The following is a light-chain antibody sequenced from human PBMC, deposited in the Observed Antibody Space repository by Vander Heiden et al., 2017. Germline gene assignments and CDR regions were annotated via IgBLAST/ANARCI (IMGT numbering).Light chain of an antibody. J-gene: IGKJ5*01. Sequence: EVVMTQSPATLSVSPGERATLSCRASQSVSSYLAWCQQKPGQAPRLLIYDASTRATGIPARFSGSGSGTEFTLTISSLQSEDFGVYYCQQVNIWPAITFGQGTRLEIK. V-gene: IGKV3-15*01. CDR3: QQVNIWPAIT. CDR2: DAS. CDR1: QSVSSY.